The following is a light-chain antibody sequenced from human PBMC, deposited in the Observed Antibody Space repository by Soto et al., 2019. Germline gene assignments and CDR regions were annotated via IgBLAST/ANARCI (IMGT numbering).Light chain of an antibody. CDR2: LNSDGSH. CDR3: QTWGTGIRV. CDR1: GGHSSYA. J-gene: IGLJ2*01. Sequence: QLVLTQSPSASASLGASVKLTCTLSGGHSSYAIAWHQQQPEKGPRHLMKLNSDGSHTKGDGIPDRFSGSSSGAERYLTISSLQSEDEADYYCQTWGTGIRVFGGGTQLTVL. V-gene: IGLV4-69*01.